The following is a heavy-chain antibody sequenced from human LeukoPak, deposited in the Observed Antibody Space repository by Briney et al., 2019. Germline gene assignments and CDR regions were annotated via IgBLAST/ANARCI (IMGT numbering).Heavy chain of an antibody. J-gene: IGHJ4*02. CDR1: GYTFTTYY. D-gene: IGHD5-12*01. CDR2: INPSGGST. Sequence: ASVKVSCKASGYTFTTYYMHWVRQAPGQGLEWMGIINPSGGSTSYAQKFQGRVTMTRDMSTSTVYMELNSLRAEDTAVYYCARGPSGYHNTGGQGTLVTVSS. CDR3: ARGPSGYHNT. V-gene: IGHV1-46*01.